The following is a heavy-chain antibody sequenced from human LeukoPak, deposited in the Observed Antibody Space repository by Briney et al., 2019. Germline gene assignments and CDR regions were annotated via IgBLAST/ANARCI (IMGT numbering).Heavy chain of an antibody. Sequence: PGGSLRLSCAASGFSFSSENMNWVRQAPGKGPEWISWITGSGSCIIYADSVKGRFTISRDNAKNSLFLQMNSLRVEDTAVYYCARDKDYGFTYWGQGTLVTVSS. CDR1: GFSFSSEN. V-gene: IGHV3-48*01. CDR2: ITGSGSCI. D-gene: IGHD4-17*01. J-gene: IGHJ4*02. CDR3: ARDKDYGFTY.